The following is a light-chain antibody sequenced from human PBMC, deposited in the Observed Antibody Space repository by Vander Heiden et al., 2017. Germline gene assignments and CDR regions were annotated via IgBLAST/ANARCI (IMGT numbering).Light chain of an antibody. CDR2: NNN. CDR1: GSNIGSNY. V-gene: IGLV1-47*02. J-gene: IGLJ3*02. CDR3: AAWDDSLSGPRV. Sequence: QSVLTQPPSASGTPGQRVTISCSGSGSNIGSNYVYWYQQLPGTAPKLLSYNNNQRPSGVPDRFSGSKSGTSASLAISGLRSEDEADYYCAAWDDSLSGPRVFGGGTKLTVL.